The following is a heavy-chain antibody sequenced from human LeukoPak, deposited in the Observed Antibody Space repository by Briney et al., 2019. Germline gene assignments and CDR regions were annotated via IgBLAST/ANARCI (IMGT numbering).Heavy chain of an antibody. J-gene: IGHJ4*02. CDR2: ISGTRSFI. D-gene: IGHD7-27*01. CDR1: GFTFSSYT. CDR3: SREHVVTGEYYFDC. V-gene: IGHV3-21*01. Sequence: PGGSLRLSCAASGFTFSSYTMNWVRQAPGKGLEWVSSISGTRSFIYYADSVRGRFTISRDNAKNSLYLHMSTLRAEDTAVYYCSREHVVTGEYYFDCWGQGTLVTVSS.